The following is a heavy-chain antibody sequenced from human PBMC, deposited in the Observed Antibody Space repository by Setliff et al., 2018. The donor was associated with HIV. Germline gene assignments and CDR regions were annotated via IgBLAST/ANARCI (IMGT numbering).Heavy chain of an antibody. CDR1: GESFSGYY. CDR3: ARGGRDGIA. D-gene: IGHD2-21*01. J-gene: IGHJ5*02. Sequence: PSETLSLTCAVYGESFSGYYWNWIRQPPGKGLEWIGEINHRGSTNYNPSLKSRVTMSVDTSKNQFSLKLNSVTAAGTAVYYCARGGRDGIAWGQGTLVTVSS. V-gene: IGHV4-34*01. CDR2: INHRGST.